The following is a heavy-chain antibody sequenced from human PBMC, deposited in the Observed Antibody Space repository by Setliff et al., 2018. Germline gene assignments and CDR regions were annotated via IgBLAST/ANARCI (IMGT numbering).Heavy chain of an antibody. V-gene: IGHV4-34*01. Sequence: SETLSLTCAVYGGSFSGYYWSWLRQSPGKGLEWIGEINHSGSTNYNPSLKSRVTISVDTSKNQFSLKLSSVTAADTAVYYCARGWGSGWSKEGAFDIWGQGTMVTV. CDR2: INHSGST. J-gene: IGHJ3*02. D-gene: IGHD6-19*01. CDR1: GGSFSGYY. CDR3: ARGWGSGWSKEGAFDI.